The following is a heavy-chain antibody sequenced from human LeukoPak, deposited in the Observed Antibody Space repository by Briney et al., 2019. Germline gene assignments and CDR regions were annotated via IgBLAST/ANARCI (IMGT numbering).Heavy chain of an antibody. CDR3: ARESDSSGYYYASGWYFDY. D-gene: IGHD3-22*01. J-gene: IGHJ4*02. CDR2: IYSGGST. Sequence: GGSLRLSCAASGFTVSSNYMSWVRQAPGKGLEWVSVIYSGGSTYYADSVKGRFTISRGNSKNTLYLQMNSLRAEDTAVYYCARESDSSGYYYASGWYFDYWGQGTLVTVSS. V-gene: IGHV3-66*01. CDR1: GFTVSSNY.